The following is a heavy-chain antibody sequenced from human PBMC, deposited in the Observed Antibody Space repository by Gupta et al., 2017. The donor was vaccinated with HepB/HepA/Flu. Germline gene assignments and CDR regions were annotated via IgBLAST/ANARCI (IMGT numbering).Heavy chain of an antibody. CDR2: ISGSGGST. Sequence: EVQLLESGGGLVQPVGSLRRSCAASGFTFSSYAISLVRQAPGKGLEWVSAISGSGGSTYYADSVKGRFTISRDNSKNTLYLQMNSLRAEDTAVYYCAKVNGLYEYPVLLWFGVSSFDYWGQGTLVTVSS. V-gene: IGHV3-23*01. CDR3: AKVNGLYEYPVLLWFGVSSFDY. J-gene: IGHJ4*02. CDR1: GFTFSSYA. D-gene: IGHD3-10*01.